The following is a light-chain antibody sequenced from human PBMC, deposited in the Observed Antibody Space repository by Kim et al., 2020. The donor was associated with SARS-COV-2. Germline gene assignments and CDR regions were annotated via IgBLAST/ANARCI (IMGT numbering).Light chain of an antibody. J-gene: IGKJ2*01. CDR2: DAS. Sequence: SASLGDRVTTTCRASQGISSFLACFQQKPGKVPKRLIYDASTLQSGVPSRFSGSGSGTEFTLTITSLQPEEFATYFCLQHKTVPYTFGQGTKLEI. CDR3: LQHKTVPYT. CDR1: QGISSF. V-gene: IGKV1-17*03.